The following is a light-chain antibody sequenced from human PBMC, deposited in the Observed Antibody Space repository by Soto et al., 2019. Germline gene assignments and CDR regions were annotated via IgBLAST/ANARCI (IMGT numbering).Light chain of an antibody. V-gene: IGKV1-39*01. J-gene: IGKJ5*01. CDR3: QQSYSTPIT. CDR1: QTIGKY. CDR2: DAS. Sequence: DIQMTQSPSSLSATVGDRFTITCRASQTIGKYLNWYQQRPGKVPKLLIYDASYLQSGVPSRFSGSESGTDFTLTISSLQPEDFATYYCQQSYSTPITFGQGTRLEI.